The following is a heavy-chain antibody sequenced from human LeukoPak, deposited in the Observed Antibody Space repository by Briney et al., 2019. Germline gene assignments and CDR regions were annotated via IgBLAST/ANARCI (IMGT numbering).Heavy chain of an antibody. D-gene: IGHD3-22*01. J-gene: IGHJ4*02. CDR3: ARIEAYYYDSGLDY. Sequence: ASVKVSCKASGYTFTSYGISWVRQATGQGLEWMGWMNPNSGNTGYAQKFQGRVTMTRNTSISTAYMELSSLRSEDTAVYYCARIEAYYYDSGLDYWGQGTLVTVSS. CDR1: GYTFTSYG. CDR2: MNPNSGNT. V-gene: IGHV1-8*02.